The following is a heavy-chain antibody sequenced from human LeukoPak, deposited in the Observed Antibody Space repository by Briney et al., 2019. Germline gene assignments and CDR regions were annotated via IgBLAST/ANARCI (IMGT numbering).Heavy chain of an antibody. V-gene: IGHV4-59*12. D-gene: IGHD5-12*01. CDR2: IHDSGST. Sequence: SETLSLTCTVSGGSISGYYWTWIRQPPGKGLQYIGYIHDSGSTTYNPSLMSRVTISVDRSKNQFSLKLSSVTAADTAVYCCARSGYGWFDPWGQGTLVTVSS. CDR3: ARSGYGWFDP. J-gene: IGHJ5*02. CDR1: GGSISGYY.